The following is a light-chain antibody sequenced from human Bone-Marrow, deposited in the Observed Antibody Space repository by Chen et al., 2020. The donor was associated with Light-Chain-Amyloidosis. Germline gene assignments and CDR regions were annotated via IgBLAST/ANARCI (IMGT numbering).Light chain of an antibody. Sequence: SYVVTQPPSVSVTPGQTARIPCGGNNIGSKSVNWYQQKPGQAPVLVVYDDTERPSGIPERISGSNSGNTDTLTINRVEAGDEADYYCQLWDSSSDHYVFATGTKVTVL. CDR3: QLWDSSSDHYV. J-gene: IGLJ1*01. CDR2: DDT. CDR1: NIGSKS. V-gene: IGLV3-21*02.